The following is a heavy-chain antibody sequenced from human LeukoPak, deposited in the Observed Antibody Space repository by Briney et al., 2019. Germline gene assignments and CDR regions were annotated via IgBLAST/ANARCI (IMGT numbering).Heavy chain of an antibody. D-gene: IGHD3-9*01. V-gene: IGHV1-3*01. CDR3: ARSSYDFLTGSPLLNSFDY. J-gene: IGHJ4*02. CDR2: VNAGNGKT. CDR1: GYTFTSYA. Sequence: ASVKVFCKASGYTFTSYAMHWVRQAPGQRLEWMGWVNAGNGKTKYSQKFQGRATITRDTSASAAYMELNSLRSEDTAVYYCARSSYDFLTGSPLLNSFDYWGQGTLVTVPS.